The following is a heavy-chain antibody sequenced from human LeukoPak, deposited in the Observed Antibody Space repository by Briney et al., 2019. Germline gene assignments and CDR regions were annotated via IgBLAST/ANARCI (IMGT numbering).Heavy chain of an antibody. J-gene: IGHJ4*02. V-gene: IGHV1-69*06. CDR1: GGTFSSYA. D-gene: IGHD6-6*01. CDR2: IIPIFGTA. Sequence: SVKVSCKASGGTFSSYAISWVRQAPGQGLEWMGRIIPIFGTANYAQKFQGRVTITADRSTSTAYTELSSLRSEDTAVYYCAREENDSSSNYWGQGTLVTVSS. CDR3: AREENDSSSNY.